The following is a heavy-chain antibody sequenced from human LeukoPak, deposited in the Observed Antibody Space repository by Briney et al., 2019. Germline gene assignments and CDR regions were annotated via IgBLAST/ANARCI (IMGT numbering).Heavy chain of an antibody. J-gene: IGHJ5*02. Sequence: ASVKVSCKASGYTFTSYYMHWVRQAPGQGLEWMGIINPSGGSTSYAQKFQGRVTMTRNTSISTAYMELSSLRSEDTAVYYCARGGSSGWYGTGFDPWGQGTLVTVSS. D-gene: IGHD6-19*01. CDR3: ARGGSSGWYGTGFDP. V-gene: IGHV1-46*01. CDR1: GYTFTSYY. CDR2: INPSGGST.